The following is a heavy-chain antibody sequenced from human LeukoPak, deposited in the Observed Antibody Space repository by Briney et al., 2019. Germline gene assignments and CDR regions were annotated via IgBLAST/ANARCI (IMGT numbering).Heavy chain of an antibody. V-gene: IGHV3-48*04. CDR1: GFTFSSYS. Sequence: GGSLRLSCAASGFTFSSYSMNWVRQAPGKGLEWVSYISSSSSTIYYADSVKGRFTISRDNAKNSLYLQMSSLRAEDTALYYCAKDYLKWGIVGATSFDYWGQGTLVTVSS. CDR2: ISSSSSTI. CDR3: AKDYLKWGIVGATSFDY. D-gene: IGHD1-26*01. J-gene: IGHJ4*02.